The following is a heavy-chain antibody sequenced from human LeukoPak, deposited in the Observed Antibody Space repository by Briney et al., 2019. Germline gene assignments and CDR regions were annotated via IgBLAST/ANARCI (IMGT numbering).Heavy chain of an antibody. Sequence: GGSPRLSCAASGFTFSTYDMNWVRQAPGKGLEWVAAINDGGYNTYYADSVRGRFTISRDNAKNTLYLQMNSLRAEDTAVYYCAKKETVVSPGNYFDHWGQGTLVTVSS. CDR3: AKKETVVSPGNYFDH. CDR1: GFTFSTYD. CDR2: INDGGYNT. V-gene: IGHV3-23*01. D-gene: IGHD4-23*01. J-gene: IGHJ4*02.